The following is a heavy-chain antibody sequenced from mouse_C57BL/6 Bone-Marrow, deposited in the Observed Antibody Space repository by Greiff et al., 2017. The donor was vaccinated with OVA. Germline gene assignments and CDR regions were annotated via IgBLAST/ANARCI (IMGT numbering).Heavy chain of an antibody. D-gene: IGHD1-3*01. CDR1: GYTFTDYY. Sequence: EVKLMESGPVLVKPGASVKMSCKASGYTFTDYYMNWVKQSHGKSLEWIGVINPYNGGTSYNQKFKGKATLTVDKSSSTAYMELNSLTSEDSAVYYCARSYNRPGYWGQGTTLTVSS. J-gene: IGHJ2*01. V-gene: IGHV1-19*01. CDR3: ARSYNRPGY. CDR2: INPYNGGT.